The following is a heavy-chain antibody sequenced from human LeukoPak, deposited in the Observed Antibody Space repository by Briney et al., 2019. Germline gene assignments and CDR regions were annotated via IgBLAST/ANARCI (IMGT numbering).Heavy chain of an antibody. CDR3: AREFRTTTWSYDAFDL. D-gene: IGHD1/OR15-1a*01. V-gene: IGHV1-2*02. CDR2: INPNSGGT. CDR1: GYIFTGYY. Sequence: ASVKVSCKTSGYIFTGYYIHWMRQAPGQGLEWMGWINPNSGGTNYAQKFQGRVTMTRDTSVSTSYMELSRLRSDDTAVYYCAREFRTTTWSYDAFDLWGQGTMVTVSS. J-gene: IGHJ3*01.